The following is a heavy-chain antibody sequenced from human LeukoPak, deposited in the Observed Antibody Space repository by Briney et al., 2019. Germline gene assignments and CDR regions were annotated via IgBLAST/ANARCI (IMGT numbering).Heavy chain of an antibody. V-gene: IGHV1-69*13. CDR2: IIPIFGTA. CDR3: AREGSGTRYFDY. J-gene: IGHJ4*02. Sequence: GASVKVSCKASGGTFSSYAISWVRQAPGQGLEWMGGIIPIFGTANYAQKFQGRVTITADESTSTAYMELSSLRSEDTVVYYCAREGSGTRYFDYWGQGTLVTVSS. CDR1: GGTFSSYA. D-gene: IGHD2-2*01.